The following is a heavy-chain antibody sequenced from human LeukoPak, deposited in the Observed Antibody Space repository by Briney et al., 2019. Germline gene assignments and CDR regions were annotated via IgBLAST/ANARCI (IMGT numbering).Heavy chain of an antibody. J-gene: IGHJ4*02. V-gene: IGHV3-23*01. CDR3: AKDRDTEQSLLLSYSDY. CDR1: GYRLSSPV. D-gene: IGHD2/OR15-2a*01. Sequence: GGSLLQGFSASGYRLSSPVMTWGRQAPGKGLEWVSVISGSGGSTYYADSVKGRFTISRDNSKNTLYLQVSSLRAEDTAVYYCAKDRDTEQSLLLSYSDYWGQGTLVTVSS. CDR2: ISGSGGST.